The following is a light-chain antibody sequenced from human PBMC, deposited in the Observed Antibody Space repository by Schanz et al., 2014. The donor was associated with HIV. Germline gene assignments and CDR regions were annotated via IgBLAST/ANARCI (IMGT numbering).Light chain of an antibody. CDR3: SSYAGTNNLWV. Sequence: QSVLTQPPSASGSPGQSVTISCTGTSSDVGGYKYVSWYQQHPGKAPKLLIYEVSKRPLGVPDRFSGSKSGNTASLTISGLQAEDEADYYCSSYAGTNNLWVFGGGTKLTVL. CDR2: EVS. J-gene: IGLJ3*02. V-gene: IGLV2-8*01. CDR1: SSDVGGYKY.